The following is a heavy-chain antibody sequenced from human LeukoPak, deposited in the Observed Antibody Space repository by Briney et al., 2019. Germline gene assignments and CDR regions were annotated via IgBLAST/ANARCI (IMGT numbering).Heavy chain of an antibody. CDR1: GFTVSNTY. D-gene: IGHD3-9*01. J-gene: IGHJ4*02. V-gene: IGHV3-53*01. CDR3: ARVRVTGYSNFAY. CDR2: IYTGGKT. Sequence: GGSLRLSCAASGFTVSNTYMTWVRQAPGKGLEWVSLIYTGGKTYYADSVKGRFTISRDNSRNSLYLQTNSLRAEDTAVYYCARVRVTGYSNFAYWGQGTLVTVSS.